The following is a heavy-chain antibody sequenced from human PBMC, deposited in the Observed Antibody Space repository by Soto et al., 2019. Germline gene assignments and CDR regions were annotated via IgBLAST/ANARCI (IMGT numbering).Heavy chain of an antibody. CDR2: INPSGRT. J-gene: IGHJ6*03. Sequence: SDTLTLTCAPYRRSFRRYSGIWFRQPPEKGLEWIGEINPSGRTNDNPSLKMRVTISVVTYTNQYSLMLSYLTPADTAVYYYGRGRPSTTVFGVVITRNSEYYSYLDVWGKGTKVIVSS. CDR1: RRSFRRYS. D-gene: IGHD3-3*01. CDR3: GRGRPSTTVFGVVITRNSEYYSYLDV. V-gene: IGHV4-34*01.